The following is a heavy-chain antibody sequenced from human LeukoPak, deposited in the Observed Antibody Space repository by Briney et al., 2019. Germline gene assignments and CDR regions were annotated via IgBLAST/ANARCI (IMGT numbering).Heavy chain of an antibody. CDR2: ISGSGRNT. CDR1: GFNFSNHA. D-gene: IGHD3-22*01. J-gene: IGHJ4*02. CDR3: ATTLHSGYYDLY. V-gene: IGHV3-23*01. Sequence: GGSLRLSCSASGFNFSNHAMNWVRQAPGKGLEWISFISGSGRNTDYADSVKGRFTVSRDNPKNTLYLQMNSLRAEDTAVYYCATTLHSGYYDLYWGQGTLVTVSS.